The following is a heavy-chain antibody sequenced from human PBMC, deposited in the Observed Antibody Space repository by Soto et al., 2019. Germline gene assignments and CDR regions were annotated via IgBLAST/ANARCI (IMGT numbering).Heavy chain of an antibody. Sequence: ASVKVSCKASGFTFTSSAVQWVRQARGQRLEWIGWIVVGSGNTNYAQKFQERVTITRDMSTSTAYMELSSLRSEDTAVYYCAYYYDSSGYYYYYGMDVWGQGTTVTVSS. CDR2: IVVGSGNT. D-gene: IGHD3-22*01. V-gene: IGHV1-58*01. J-gene: IGHJ6*02. CDR1: GFTFTSSA. CDR3: AYYYDSSGYYYYYGMDV.